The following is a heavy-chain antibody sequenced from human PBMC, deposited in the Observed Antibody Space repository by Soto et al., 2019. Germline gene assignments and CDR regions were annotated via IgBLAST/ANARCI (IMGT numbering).Heavy chain of an antibody. Sequence: PGGSLRLSCAASGFTFTSYAMSWVRQAPGKGLEWVSAISGSGGSTYYADSVKGRFTISRDISKNTLYLQMNSLRAEDTAVYYCAKAPFANWNYGWFDPWGQGTLVTVSS. CDR3: AKAPFANWNYGWFDP. J-gene: IGHJ5*02. CDR2: ISGSGGST. CDR1: GFTFTSYA. V-gene: IGHV3-23*01. D-gene: IGHD1-7*01.